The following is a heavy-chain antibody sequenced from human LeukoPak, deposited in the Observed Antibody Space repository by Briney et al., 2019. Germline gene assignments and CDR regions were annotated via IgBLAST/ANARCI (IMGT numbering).Heavy chain of an antibody. D-gene: IGHD3-10*01. CDR3: ARERMYSGSGSTYPYYDY. Sequence: PGGALTLSCAASRFTFRCYWVSWVRPPAAKGLAWVANLKPDGSEKYFMDSVKGRFTISRDNAKNALYLEMNSLRAEDTAEYFCARERMYSGSGSTYPYYDYWGQGTLVTVSS. V-gene: IGHV3-7*01. CDR1: RFTFRCYW. CDR2: LKPDGSEK. J-gene: IGHJ4*02.